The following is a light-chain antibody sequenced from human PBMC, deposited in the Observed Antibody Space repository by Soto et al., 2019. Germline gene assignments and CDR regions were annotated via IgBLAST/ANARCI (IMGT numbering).Light chain of an antibody. V-gene: IGKV3-20*01. Sequence: EIVLTQSPCTLSLSPGERATLSCRASQTISTTYLAWYQQKPGQAPSLLIFGTSTRAPGIPNRFSGSTSGTDFTLTIHRLEPEAFAGYYCQQYGSSFGGGTKVDI. CDR2: GTS. J-gene: IGKJ4*01. CDR1: QTISTTY. CDR3: QQYGSS.